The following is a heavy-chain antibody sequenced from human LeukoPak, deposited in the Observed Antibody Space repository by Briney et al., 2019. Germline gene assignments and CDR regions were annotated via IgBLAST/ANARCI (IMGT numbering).Heavy chain of an antibody. Sequence: GGSLRLSCAASGFTFSSYAMSWVRQAPGKGLEWVSAISGSGGSTYYAASVKGRFNISRDNSKNTLYLQMNSLRAEDTAVYYCAKDLELRFLEWLRPFDYWGQGTLVTVSS. CDR3: AKDLELRFLEWLRPFDY. D-gene: IGHD3-3*01. CDR2: ISGSGGST. V-gene: IGHV3-23*01. J-gene: IGHJ4*02. CDR1: GFTFSSYA.